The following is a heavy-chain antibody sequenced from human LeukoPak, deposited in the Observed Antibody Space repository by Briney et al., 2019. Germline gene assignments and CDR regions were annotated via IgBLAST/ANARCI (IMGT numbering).Heavy chain of an antibody. CDR1: GFTFSDYY. J-gene: IGHJ4*02. V-gene: IGHV3-11*04. D-gene: IGHD3-22*01. CDR2: VSSGSSTI. CDR3: ARNPDYYDSSGYYQYYFDY. Sequence: GGSLRLSCAASGFTFSDYYMSWIRQAPGKALEWVSYVSSGSSTIYYADSVKGRFTISRDNAKNSLYLQMNCLRAEDTAAYYCARNPDYYDSSGYYQYYFDYWGQGTLVTVSS.